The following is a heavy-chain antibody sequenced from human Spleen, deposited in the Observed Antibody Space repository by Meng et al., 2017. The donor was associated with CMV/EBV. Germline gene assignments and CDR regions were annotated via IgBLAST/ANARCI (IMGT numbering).Heavy chain of an antibody. CDR1: GFTFSSYD. V-gene: IGHV3-13*03. D-gene: IGHD3-10*01. CDR2: IDTAGDT. Sequence: GESLKISCAACGFTFSSYDMHWVRQATGKGLEWVSAIDTAGDTYYPGSVKGQFTISRENAKNSLYLQMNSLRAGDTAVYYCAREESTEAANYYYGMDVWGQGTTVTVSS. J-gene: IGHJ6*02. CDR3: AREESTEAANYYYGMDV.